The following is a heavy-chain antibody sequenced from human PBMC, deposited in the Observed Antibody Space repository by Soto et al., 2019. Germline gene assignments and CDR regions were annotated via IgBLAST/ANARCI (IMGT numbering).Heavy chain of an antibody. D-gene: IGHD2-15*01. V-gene: IGHV4-39*01. J-gene: IGHJ5*02. CDR1: GGSISSSSYY. Sequence: QLQLQESGPGLVKPSETLSLPCTVSGGSISSSSYYWGWIRQPPGKGLEWIGSIHYSGSTYYNPSLKSPGTISVDTAKNLFSLKFSSVSAADTAVYYCAGVDPFNWFDPWGQGTLVTVSS. CDR2: IHYSGST. CDR3: AGVDPFNWFDP.